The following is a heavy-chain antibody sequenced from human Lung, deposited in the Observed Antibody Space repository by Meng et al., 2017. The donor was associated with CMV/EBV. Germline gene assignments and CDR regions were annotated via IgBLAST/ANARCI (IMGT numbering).Heavy chain of an antibody. CDR2: INSDGSST. V-gene: IGHV3-74*01. Sequence: GESXKISXAASGFTFSSYWMHWVRQAPGKGLVWVSRINSDGSSTSYADSVKGRFTISRDNAKNTLNLQMNSLRAEDTAVYYCARDHYYDSSGLDYWGQGTLVTVSS. CDR3: ARDHYYDSSGLDY. J-gene: IGHJ4*02. D-gene: IGHD3-22*01. CDR1: GFTFSSYW.